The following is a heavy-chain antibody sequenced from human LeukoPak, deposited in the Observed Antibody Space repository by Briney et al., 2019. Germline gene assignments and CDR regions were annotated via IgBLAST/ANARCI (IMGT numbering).Heavy chain of an antibody. CDR1: GDSVSSNSAA. V-gene: IGHV6-1*01. Sequence: SQTLSLTCAISGDSVSSNSAAWNWIRQSPSRGLEWLGRTYYRSKWYSDYAVSVKSRITINPDTSKNQFSLQLNSVTPEDTAVYCCARGDGQWLALDYWGQGTLVTVSS. D-gene: IGHD6-19*01. J-gene: IGHJ4*02. CDR3: ARGDGQWLALDY. CDR2: TYYRSKWYS.